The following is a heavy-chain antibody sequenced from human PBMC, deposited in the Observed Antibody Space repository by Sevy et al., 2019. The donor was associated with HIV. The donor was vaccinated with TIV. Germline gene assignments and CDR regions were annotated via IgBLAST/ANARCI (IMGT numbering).Heavy chain of an antibody. CDR1: GYTFTSYG. V-gene: IGHV1-18*01. Sequence: GESLKISCKASGYTFTSYGISWVRQAPGQGLEWMGWISAYNGNTNYAQKLQGRVTMTTDTSTSTAYMELRSLRSDDTAVYYCARAGRGSSWAGPFDYWGQGTLVTVSS. J-gene: IGHJ4*02. CDR2: ISAYNGNT. CDR3: ARAGRGSSWAGPFDY. D-gene: IGHD6-13*01.